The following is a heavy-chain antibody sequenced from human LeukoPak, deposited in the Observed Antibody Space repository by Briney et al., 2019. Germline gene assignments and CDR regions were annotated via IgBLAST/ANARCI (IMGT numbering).Heavy chain of an antibody. CDR1: GYTFTNFG. Sequence: ASVRVSCKASGYTFTNFGISWVRQAPGQGLEWMGWINTYKGNTYYAQNFQDRVTMITDTSTTTGYMELRSLTSDDTAIYYCARAGGWTREDYKDESYHIWGQGTVVTVSS. D-gene: IGHD6-19*01. J-gene: IGHJ3*02. CDR3: ARAGGWTREDYKDESYHI. CDR2: INTYKGNT. V-gene: IGHV1-18*01.